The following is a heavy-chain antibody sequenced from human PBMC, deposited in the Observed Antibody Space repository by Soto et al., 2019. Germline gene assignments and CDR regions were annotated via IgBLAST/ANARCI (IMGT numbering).Heavy chain of an antibody. CDR3: ARAPCQQLVLGYYYYYGMDV. Sequence: QVQLQESGPGLVKPSGTLSLTCAVSGGSISSSNWWSWVRQPPGKGLEWIGEIYHSGSTNYNPSPKSRVTISVDKSNNQFSLKLSSVTAADTAVYYCARAPCQQLVLGYYYYYGMDVWGQGTTVTVSS. D-gene: IGHD6-13*01. CDR1: GGSISSSNW. V-gene: IGHV4-4*02. CDR2: IYHSGST. J-gene: IGHJ6*02.